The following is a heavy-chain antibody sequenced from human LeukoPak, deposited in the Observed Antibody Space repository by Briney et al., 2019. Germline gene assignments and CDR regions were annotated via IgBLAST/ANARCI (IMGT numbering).Heavy chain of an antibody. CDR1: GYTFTSFR. CDR2: ISAYMGNT. J-gene: IGHJ4*02. V-gene: IGHV1-18*01. D-gene: IGHD3-22*01. CDR3: ARGSRYYDSSTTFDY. Sequence: ASVKVSCKASGYTFTSFRISWVRQAPGQGLEWLGWISAYMGNTDYAQKVQGRVTMTTDTSTTTAYMEVRSLRSDDKAVYYCARGSRYYDSSTTFDYWGQGTLVTVSS.